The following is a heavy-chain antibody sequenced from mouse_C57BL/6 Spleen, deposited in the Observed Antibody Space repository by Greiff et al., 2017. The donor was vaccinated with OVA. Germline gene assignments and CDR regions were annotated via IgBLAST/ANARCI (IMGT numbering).Heavy chain of an antibody. Sequence: EVQLQESGPGLVKPSQSLSLTCSVTGYSITSGYYWNWIRQFPGNKLEWMGYISYDGSNNYNPSLKNRISITRDTSKNQFFLKLNSVTTEDTATYYCARDLDYDYDRYFDVWGTGTTVTVSS. CDR2: ISYDGSN. D-gene: IGHD2-4*01. J-gene: IGHJ1*03. CDR1: GYSITSGYY. V-gene: IGHV3-6*01. CDR3: ARDLDYDYDRYFDV.